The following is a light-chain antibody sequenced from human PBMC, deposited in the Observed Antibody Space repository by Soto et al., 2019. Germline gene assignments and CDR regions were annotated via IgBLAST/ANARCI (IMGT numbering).Light chain of an antibody. CDR2: GAS. V-gene: IGKV3-20*01. Sequence: EILLTQSPGTLSLSPGEIATRWWIAIQSVSNNYLAWYQQKPGQAPRLLIYGASNRATGIPDRFSGSGSGTDFTLTISRLEPEDFAVYHCQQYGSSPLITFGQGTRLAI. CDR3: QQYGSSPLIT. J-gene: IGKJ5*01. CDR1: QSVSNNY.